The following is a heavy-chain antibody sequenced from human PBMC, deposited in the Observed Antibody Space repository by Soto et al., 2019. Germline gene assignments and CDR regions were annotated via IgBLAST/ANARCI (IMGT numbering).Heavy chain of an antibody. D-gene: IGHD6-19*01. V-gene: IGHV4-34*01. CDR3: ARVPVGWLNPYYYYGMDV. J-gene: IGHJ6*02. CDR1: GGSFSCYY. Sequence: PSETLSLTCAVYGGSFSCYYWSWIRQPPGKGLEWIGEINHSGSTNYNPSLKSRVTISVDTSKNQFSLKLSSVTAADTAVYYCARVPVGWLNPYYYYGMDVWGQGTTVTVSS. CDR2: INHSGST.